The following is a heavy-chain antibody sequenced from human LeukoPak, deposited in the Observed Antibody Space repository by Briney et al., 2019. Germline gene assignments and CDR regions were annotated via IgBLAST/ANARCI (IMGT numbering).Heavy chain of an antibody. CDR3: IEGPTVNSH. CDR1: GFTLANYW. V-gene: IGHV3-7*01. Sequence: EGSLRLSCAASGFTLANYWMTWVRQLAGLGLALVATIKPGGSDKFYVDSVKGRFTISRDNAKNSLFLQMNSQSDEDTGVYYCIEGPTVNSHWGQGTLVTVSS. CDR2: IKPGGSDK. D-gene: IGHD4-17*01. J-gene: IGHJ4*02.